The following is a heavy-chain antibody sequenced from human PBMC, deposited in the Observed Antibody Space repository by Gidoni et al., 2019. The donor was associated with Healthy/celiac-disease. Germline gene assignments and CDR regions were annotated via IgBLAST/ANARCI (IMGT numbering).Heavy chain of an antibody. CDR1: GFSLSTSGVG. Sequence: QITLKESGPTLVKPTQTLTLTCTFSGFSLSTSGVGVGWIRQPPGKALEWLALIYWNDDKRYSPSLKSRLTITKDTSKNQVVLTMTNMDPVDTATYYCAHRRGGSPRGYFDYWGQGTLVTVSS. D-gene: IGHD1-26*01. J-gene: IGHJ4*02. CDR2: IYWNDDK. V-gene: IGHV2-5*01. CDR3: AHRRGGSPRGYFDY.